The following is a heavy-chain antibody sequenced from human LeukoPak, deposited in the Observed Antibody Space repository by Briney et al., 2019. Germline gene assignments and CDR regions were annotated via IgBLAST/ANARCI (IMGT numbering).Heavy chain of an antibody. D-gene: IGHD3-10*01. CDR3: ARVEEGYGSGRRENYYFYYMDV. CDR1: GGSISSYY. CDR2: IHYSGST. J-gene: IGHJ6*03. V-gene: IGHV4-59*01. Sequence: SETLSLTCTVSGGSISSYYWSWIRQPPGKGLEWIGYIHYSGSTNYNPSLKRRVTISVDTSKNQFSLKLSSVTAADTAVYYCARVEEGYGSGRRENYYFYYMDVWGKGTTVTISS.